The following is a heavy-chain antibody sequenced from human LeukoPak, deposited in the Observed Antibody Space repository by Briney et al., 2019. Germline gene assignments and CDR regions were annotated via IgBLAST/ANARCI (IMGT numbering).Heavy chain of an antibody. CDR3: ARDHRYAFDN. CDR1: GFNFIAYS. J-gene: IGHJ4*01. D-gene: IGHD5-12*01. CDR2: IGISSGNT. V-gene: IGHV3-48*01. Sequence: PGGSLRLSCAASGFNFIAYSMNWVRQAPGKGLEWISYIGISSGNTKYADSVKGRFTISRDKARNSLYLQMNSLRVEDTAMYYCARDHRYAFDNWGHGTLVTVSS.